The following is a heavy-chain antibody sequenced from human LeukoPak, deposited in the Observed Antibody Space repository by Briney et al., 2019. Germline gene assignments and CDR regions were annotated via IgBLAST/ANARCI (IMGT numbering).Heavy chain of an antibody. V-gene: IGHV3-48*01. CDR3: STAKFDN. J-gene: IGHJ4*02. Sequence: PGGTLRLSSAASGFPLSSYSITWGRQAPGKGLEWDSYINIDSITVNYAESVKGRFPISRDNAKISLYLQMNSLRAEDTAVYYCSTAKFDNWGQGTLVTVSS. CDR2: INIDSITV. CDR1: GFPLSSYS.